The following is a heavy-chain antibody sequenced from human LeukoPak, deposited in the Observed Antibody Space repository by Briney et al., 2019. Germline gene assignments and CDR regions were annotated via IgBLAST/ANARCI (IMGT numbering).Heavy chain of an antibody. J-gene: IGHJ5*02. D-gene: IGHD2-21*02. V-gene: IGHV1-18*01. CDR2: ISAYNGNT. CDR3: ARTAIGENWFDP. Sequence: ASVKVSCKASGYTFTSYGISWVRQPPGQGLEWMGWISAYNGNTNYAQKLQGRVTMTTDTSTSTAYMELRSLRSDDTAVYYCARTAIGENWFDPWGQGTLVTVSS. CDR1: GYTFTSYG.